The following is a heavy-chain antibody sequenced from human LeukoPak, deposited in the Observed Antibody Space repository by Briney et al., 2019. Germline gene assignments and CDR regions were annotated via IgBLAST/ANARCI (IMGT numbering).Heavy chain of an antibody. Sequence: GGSLRLSCAASGFTFSRHAMHWVRQAPGKGLEYDSAISSSGGSTYYGNSVKGRFTISRDNSKNTLYLQMGSLRTDDMAVYYCAREAVGAAIDYWGQGTLVTVSS. CDR1: GFTFSRHA. V-gene: IGHV3-64*01. CDR3: AREAVGAAIDY. J-gene: IGHJ4*02. CDR2: ISSSGGST. D-gene: IGHD1-26*01.